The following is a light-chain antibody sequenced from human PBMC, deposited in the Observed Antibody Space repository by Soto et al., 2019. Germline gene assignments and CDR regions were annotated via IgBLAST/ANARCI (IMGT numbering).Light chain of an antibody. CDR3: QQRKNWPLT. CDR1: QSIGDS. CDR2: DVS. Sequence: DIQMTQSPSTLSASVGDRVTITCRASQSIGDSLAWYQQKPGKAPYLLISDVSSLERGVPSRFSGSGSGTEFTLTISSMQPDDFAFYYCQQRKNWPLTFGGGTRVEI. J-gene: IGKJ4*01. V-gene: IGKV1-5*01.